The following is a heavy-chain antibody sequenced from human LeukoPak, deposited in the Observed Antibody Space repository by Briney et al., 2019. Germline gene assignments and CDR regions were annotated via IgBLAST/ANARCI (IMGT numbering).Heavy chain of an antibody. Sequence: SETLSLTCAVYVGSFSGYYWSWIRQPPGKGLEWIGEINHSGSTNYNSSLKSRVTISVDTSKNQFSLKLSSVTAADTAVYCARGYYGSGSHYCHMDVWGKGTTITVS. J-gene: IGHJ6*03. CDR1: VGSFSGYY. CDR2: INHSGST. D-gene: IGHD3-10*01. V-gene: IGHV4-34*01. CDR3: ARGYYGSGSHYCHMDV.